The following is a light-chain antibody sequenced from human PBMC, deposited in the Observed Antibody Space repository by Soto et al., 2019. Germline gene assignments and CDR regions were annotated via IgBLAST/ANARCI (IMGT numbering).Light chain of an antibody. CDR3: CSYAGSYTYV. V-gene: IGLV2-11*01. J-gene: IGLJ1*01. Sequence: QSALTQPRSVSGSPGQSVTISCTGTSSDVGDYNYVSWYQQHPGKAPKLMIYDVSKRPSGVPDRLSGSKSGNTASLTISGLQAEDEADYSCCSYAGSYTYVFGAGTKVTVL. CDR1: SSDVGDYNY. CDR2: DVS.